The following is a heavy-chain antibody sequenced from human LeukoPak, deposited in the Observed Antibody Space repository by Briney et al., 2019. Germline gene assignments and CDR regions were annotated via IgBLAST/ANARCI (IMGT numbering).Heavy chain of an antibody. Sequence: GGSLRLSCAASGFTFGNYAMNWVRQAPGKGLDWVSVINGRGGSANYADSVKGRFTISRDNSRSTLYLQMNSLRAEDTAIYYCAKHGANYYYYYMDVWGKGTTVTVSS. D-gene: IGHD4/OR15-4a*01. V-gene: IGHV3-23*01. CDR3: AKHGANYYYYYMDV. CDR2: INGRGGSA. CDR1: GFTFGNYA. J-gene: IGHJ6*03.